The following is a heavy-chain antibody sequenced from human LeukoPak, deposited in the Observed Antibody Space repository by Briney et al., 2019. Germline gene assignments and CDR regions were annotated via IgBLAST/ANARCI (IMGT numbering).Heavy chain of an antibody. CDR2: INSNSGGT. J-gene: IGHJ4*02. D-gene: IGHD6-6*01. CDR3: ARTSIAVRRADFDY. CDR1: GYTFTDYY. V-gene: IGHV1-2*02. Sequence: ATVKVSCKTSGYTFTDYYIHWMRQAPGQGREWMGWINSNSGGTSYAQKFQGRVTLTRDTPTRTAFMELNRLTSDDTAVYYCARTSIAVRRADFDYWGQGTVVTVSS.